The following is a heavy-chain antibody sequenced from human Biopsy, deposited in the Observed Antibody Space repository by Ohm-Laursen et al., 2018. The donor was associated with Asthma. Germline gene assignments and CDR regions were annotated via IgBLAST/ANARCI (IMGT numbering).Heavy chain of an antibody. CDR2: MSYDGSIK. CDR1: GFTFSSYG. CDR3: ERGLDYSGRSGFDY. J-gene: IGHJ4*02. D-gene: IGHD3-10*01. V-gene: IGHV3-33*05. Sequence: SLRLSCAASGFTFSSYGMDWVRQAPGKGLEWVALMSYDGSIKDYADSVKGRFTISRDNSMNTLYLHMNSLRVEDTAVYYCERGLDYSGRSGFDYWGQGTLVTVSS.